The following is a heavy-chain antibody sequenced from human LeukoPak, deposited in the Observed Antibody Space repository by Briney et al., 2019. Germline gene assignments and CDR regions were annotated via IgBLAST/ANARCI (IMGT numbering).Heavy chain of an antibody. CDR2: IYPKTGGT. V-gene: IGHV1-2*02. CDR1: GYTFTGHY. J-gene: IGHJ3*02. CDR3: VRDGYSGGASDI. D-gene: IGHD5-12*01. Sequence: ASVKVSCKASGYTFTGHYMHWVRQAPGQGLEWMGWIYPKTGGTNYAQKFQTRITMTRDTSITPAFMELNILKSDDTAVYYCVRDGYSGGASDIWGQGTMVTVSS.